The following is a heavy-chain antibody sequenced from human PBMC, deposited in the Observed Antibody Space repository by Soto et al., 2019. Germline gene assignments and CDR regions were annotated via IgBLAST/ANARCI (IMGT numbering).Heavy chain of an antibody. V-gene: IGHV5-10-1*01. CDR2: IDPSNSYT. J-gene: IGHJ6*02. CDR1: GYSFTSYW. CDR3: ARAHYDILTGYYYYYGMDV. D-gene: IGHD3-9*01. Sequence: GESLKISCKGSGYSFTSYWISWVRQMPGKGLEWMGRIDPSNSYTNYSPSFKGHVTISADKSISTAYLQWSSLKASDTAMYYCARAHYDILTGYYYYYGMDVWGQGTTVTVSS.